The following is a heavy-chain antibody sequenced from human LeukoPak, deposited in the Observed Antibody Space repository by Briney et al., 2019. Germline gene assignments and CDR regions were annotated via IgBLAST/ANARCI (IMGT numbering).Heavy chain of an antibody. CDR2: ISYDGSNK. J-gene: IGHJ4*02. CDR1: GFTFSSYA. Sequence: GGSLRLSCAASGFTFSSYAMYWVRQAPGKGLEWVAVISYDGSNKYYADSVKGRFTISRDNSKNTLYLQMNSLRAEDTAVYYCARAPIYYYDSSGYYGYWGQGTLVTVSS. CDR3: ARAPIYYYDSSGYYGY. D-gene: IGHD3-22*01. V-gene: IGHV3-30-3*01.